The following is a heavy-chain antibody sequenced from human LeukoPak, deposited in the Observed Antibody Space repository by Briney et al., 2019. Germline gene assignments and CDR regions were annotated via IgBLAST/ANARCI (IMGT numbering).Heavy chain of an antibody. CDR3: ARGRSRMVRGVPYFDY. D-gene: IGHD3-10*01. Sequence: SETLSLTCAVYGGSFSGYYWSWIRHPPGKGLEWIGEINHSGSTNYNPSLKSRVTISVDTSKNQFSLKLSSVTAADTAVYYCARGRSRMVRGVPYFDYWGQGTLVTVSS. V-gene: IGHV4-34*01. J-gene: IGHJ4*02. CDR1: GGSFSGYY. CDR2: INHSGST.